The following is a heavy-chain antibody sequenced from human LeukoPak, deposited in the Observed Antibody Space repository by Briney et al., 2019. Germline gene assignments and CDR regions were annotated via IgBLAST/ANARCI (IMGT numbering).Heavy chain of an antibody. D-gene: IGHD3-9*01. Sequence: SETLSLTCAVYGGSFSVYYWSWIRQPPGKGLEWIGEINHSGSTNYNPSFKSRVTISVDTSKNQFSLKLSSVTAADTAVYYCARDTYYDILTGYFFDYWGQGTLVTVSS. V-gene: IGHV4-34*01. CDR1: GGSFSVYY. CDR2: INHSGST. J-gene: IGHJ4*02. CDR3: ARDTYYDILTGYFFDY.